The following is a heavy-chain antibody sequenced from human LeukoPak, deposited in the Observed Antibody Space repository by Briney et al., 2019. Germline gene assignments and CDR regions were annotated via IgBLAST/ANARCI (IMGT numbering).Heavy chain of an antibody. D-gene: IGHD6-13*01. CDR2: ISYDGSNK. CDR1: GFTFSSYA. J-gene: IGHJ3*02. CDR3: ARDYSSSWSRSAFDI. V-gene: IGHV3-30*04. Sequence: QPGGSLRLSCAASGFTFSSYAMHWVRQAPGKGLEWVAVISYDGSNKYYADSVKGRFTISRDNSKNTLYLQMNSLRAEDTAVYYCARDYSSSWSRSAFDIWGQGTMVTVSS.